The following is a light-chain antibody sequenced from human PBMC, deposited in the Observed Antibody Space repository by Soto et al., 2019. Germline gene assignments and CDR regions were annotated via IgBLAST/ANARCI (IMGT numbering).Light chain of an antibody. CDR1: QSISSY. J-gene: IGKJ1*01. Sequence: DIQVTQSPSSLSASVGDRVTITCRASQSISSYLNWYRQKPGRAPNRLIYAASKLQSGVPPRFSGSGSGTDSTHTISSMQPGEFAIYYYHQRYTAPWTFGHGKKVDIK. CDR2: AAS. CDR3: HQRYTAPWT. V-gene: IGKV1-39*01.